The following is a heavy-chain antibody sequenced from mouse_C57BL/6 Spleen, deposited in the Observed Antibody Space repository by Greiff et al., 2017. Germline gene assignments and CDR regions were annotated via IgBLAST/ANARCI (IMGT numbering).Heavy chain of an antibody. D-gene: IGHD2-2*01. J-gene: IGHJ4*01. V-gene: IGHV1-81*01. Sequence: VQLQQSGAELARPGASVKLSCKASGYTFTSYGISWVKQRTGQGLEWIGEIYPRSGNTYYNEKFKGKATLTADKSSSTAYMELRSLTSEDSAVYFCARSGGYDVNYYAMDYWGQGTSVTVSS. CDR2: IYPRSGNT. CDR1: GYTFTSYG. CDR3: ARSGGYDVNYYAMDY.